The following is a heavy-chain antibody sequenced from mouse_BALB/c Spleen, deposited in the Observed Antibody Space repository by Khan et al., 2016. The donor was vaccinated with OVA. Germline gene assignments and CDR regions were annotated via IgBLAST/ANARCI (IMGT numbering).Heavy chain of an antibody. CDR2: ISDLAYTI. CDR1: GFTFSDYG. J-gene: IGHJ3*01. CDR3: ARGGGTAPFAY. D-gene: IGHD1-2*01. Sequence: EVELVESGGGLVQPGGSRKLSCAASGFTFSDYGMAWVRQAPGKGPEWVAFISDLAYTIYYGDAVTGRFTISRENAKNTLDLEMSSLRSEDTAIYYCARGGGTAPFAYWGLGTLVTVSA. V-gene: IGHV5-15*02.